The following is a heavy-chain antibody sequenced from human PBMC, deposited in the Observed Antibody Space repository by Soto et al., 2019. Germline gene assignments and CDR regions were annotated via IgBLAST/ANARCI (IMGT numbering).Heavy chain of an antibody. V-gene: IGHV3-30*03. J-gene: IGHJ4*02. CDR3: AGGPSYSDSYFDY. CDR2: ISYDGNNK. CDR1: EFTFSNYA. D-gene: IGHD4-17*01. Sequence: QVQLVESGGGVVQPGGSLRLSCAASEFTFSNYAMHWVRQPPGKGLQWLAVISYDGNNKYYADSVEGRFTISRDNSKNAVYLQMNSRRLEDTAVYYCAGGPSYSDSYFDYWGQGTRVTVSS.